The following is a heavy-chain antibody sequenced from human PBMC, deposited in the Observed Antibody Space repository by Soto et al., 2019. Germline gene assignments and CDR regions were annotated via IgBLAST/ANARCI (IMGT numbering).Heavy chain of an antibody. V-gene: IGHV3-21*01. CDR2: ISSSSTYI. CDR1: GVIFSNYT. Sequence: LRLSFAASGVIFSNYTMNWVRQAPGKGLEWVSSISSSSTYIYYADSVKGRFTISRDNAKNSLYLQMNSLRAEDTAVYYCALTYALGAYYHYWGQGTPVTVSS. D-gene: IGHD3-10*01. CDR3: ALTYALGAYYHY. J-gene: IGHJ4*02.